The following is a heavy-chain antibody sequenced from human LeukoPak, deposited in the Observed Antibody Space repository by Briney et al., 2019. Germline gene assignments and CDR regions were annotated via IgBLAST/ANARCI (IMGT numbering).Heavy chain of an antibody. Sequence: GGSLRLSCAASGDTLSTFWMSRVRQVPGKGREWVANIKQDGSEKYFVDSVKGRFTISRDNAKNSLYLQMNSLRAEDTAVYYCARLTGDDWYFDLWGRGTLVTVSS. CDR3: ARLTGDDWYFDL. V-gene: IGHV3-7*03. CDR2: IKQDGSEK. CDR1: GDTLSTFW. D-gene: IGHD7-27*01. J-gene: IGHJ2*01.